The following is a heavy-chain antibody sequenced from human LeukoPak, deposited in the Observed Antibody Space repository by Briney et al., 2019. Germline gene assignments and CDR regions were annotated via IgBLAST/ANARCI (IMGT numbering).Heavy chain of an antibody. J-gene: IGHJ4*02. V-gene: IGHV4-34*01. CDR1: GGSFSGYY. Sequence: SETLSLTCAVYGGSFSGYYWSWIRQPPGKGLEWIGEINHSGSTNYNPSLKSRVTISVDTSKNQFSLKLSSVTAADTAVYYCARHEYIASYFDYWGQGTLVTVSS. CDR2: INHSGST. D-gene: IGHD6-6*01. CDR3: ARHEYIASYFDY.